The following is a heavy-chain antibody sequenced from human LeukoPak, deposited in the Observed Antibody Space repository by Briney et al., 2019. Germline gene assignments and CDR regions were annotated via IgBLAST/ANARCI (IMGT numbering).Heavy chain of an antibody. CDR3: ARTLADIVVVPHAFDI. Sequence: GGSLRLSCAASGFTFSSYAMSWIRQAPGKGLEWVSYISSSGSTIYYADSVKGRFTISRDNAKNSLYLQMNSLRAEDTAVYYCARTLADIVVVPHAFDIWGQGTMVTVSS. CDR2: ISSSGSTI. D-gene: IGHD2-2*01. CDR1: GFTFSSYA. J-gene: IGHJ3*02. V-gene: IGHV3-11*01.